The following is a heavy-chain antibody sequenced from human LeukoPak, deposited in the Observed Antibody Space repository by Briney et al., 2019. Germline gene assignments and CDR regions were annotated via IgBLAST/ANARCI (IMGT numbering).Heavy chain of an antibody. CDR2: MYSTGLT. CDR1: GFTVNSNY. Sequence: GGSLRLSCASSGFTVNSNYMTWVRQAPGKGLEWVSLMYSTGLTYYADSVKGRFTISRDNAKNTLYLQMNSLRAEDTAVYYCARASVGLWGQGTLVTVSS. CDR3: ARASVGL. J-gene: IGHJ4*02. D-gene: IGHD5/OR15-5a*01. V-gene: IGHV3-66*01.